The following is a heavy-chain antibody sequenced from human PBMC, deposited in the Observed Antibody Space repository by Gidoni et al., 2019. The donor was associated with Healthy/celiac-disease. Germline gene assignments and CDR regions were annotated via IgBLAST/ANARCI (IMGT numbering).Heavy chain of an antibody. CDR3: AREEDENGGVDY. CDR1: GGSISSGSYY. CDR2: IYTSGST. D-gene: IGHD3-10*01. Sequence: QVQLQESGPGLVKPSQTLSLTCTVSGGSISSGSYYWSWIRQPAGKGLEWIGRIYTSGSTNYNPSLKSRVTISVDTSKNQFSLKLSSVTAADTAVYYCAREEDENGGVDYWGQGTLVTVSS. J-gene: IGHJ4*02. V-gene: IGHV4-61*02.